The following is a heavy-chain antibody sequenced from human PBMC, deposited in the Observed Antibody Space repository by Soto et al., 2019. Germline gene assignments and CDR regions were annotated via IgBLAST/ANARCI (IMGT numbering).Heavy chain of an antibody. J-gene: IGHJ4*02. CDR2: IYWDDDK. CDR1: GFSLTTSGVG. V-gene: IGHV2-5*02. D-gene: IGHD3-3*01. Sequence: QITLNESGPTVVRTTETLTLTCRFSGFSLTTSGVGVGWIRQSPGKAPEWLALIYWDDDKRYSASLKSRLTITKDTPKNQVVLTVSDLDPTDTATYYCAHRVLRTVFGLVTTTAIYFDFWGQGTPVAVSS. CDR3: AHRVLRTVFGLVTTTAIYFDF.